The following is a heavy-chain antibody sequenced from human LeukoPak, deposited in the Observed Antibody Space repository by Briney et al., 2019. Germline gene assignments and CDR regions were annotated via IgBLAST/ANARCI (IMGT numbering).Heavy chain of an antibody. CDR1: GYSISSGYY. CDR2: IYHSGST. CDR3: ARRDYMDV. J-gene: IGHJ6*03. V-gene: IGHV4-38-2*01. Sequence: PSETLSLTCAVSGYSISSGYYWGWIRQPPGKGLEWIGSIYHSGSTYYNPSLKSRVTIPVDTSKNQFSLKLSSVTAADTAVYYCARRDYMDVWGKGTTVTVSS.